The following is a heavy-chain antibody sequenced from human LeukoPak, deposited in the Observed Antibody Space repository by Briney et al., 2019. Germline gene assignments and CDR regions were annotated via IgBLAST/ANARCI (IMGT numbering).Heavy chain of an antibody. Sequence: GGSLRLSCAASGFTFSSNYMSWVRQAPGKGLEGVSVIYSGGNTLYADSVKGRFTISRDNSKNTVYLQMNSLRAEDTAVYYCARGTPIYDSSGYCLDYWGQGTLVTVSS. CDR2: IYSGGNT. D-gene: IGHD3-22*01. CDR3: ARGTPIYDSSGYCLDY. CDR1: GFTFSSNY. V-gene: IGHV3-53*01. J-gene: IGHJ4*02.